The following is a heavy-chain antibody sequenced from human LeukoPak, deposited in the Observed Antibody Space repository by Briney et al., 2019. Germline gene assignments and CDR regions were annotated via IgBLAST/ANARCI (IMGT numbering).Heavy chain of an antibody. D-gene: IGHD3-22*01. Sequence: PSETLSLTCAVYGGSFSGYYWSWIRQPPGKGLEWIGEINHSGSTNYNPSLKSRVTISVDTSKNQFSLKLSSVTAADTAVYYCASDRYYYVSSGYSLIDYWGQGTLVTVSS. CDR3: ASDRYYYVSSGYSLIDY. CDR2: INHSGST. V-gene: IGHV4-34*01. J-gene: IGHJ4*02. CDR1: GGSFSGYY.